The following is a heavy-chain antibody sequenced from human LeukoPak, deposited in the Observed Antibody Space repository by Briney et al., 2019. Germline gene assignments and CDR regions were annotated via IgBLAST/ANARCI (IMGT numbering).Heavy chain of an antibody. CDR2: IYHSGSP. V-gene: IGHV4-4*02. J-gene: IGHJ6*02. CDR3: ASPELLSNYYYGMDV. D-gene: IGHD1-26*01. CDR1: GGSISNNNW. Sequence: TSETLSLTCAVSGGSISNNNWWGWVRQPPGKGLEWIGEIYHSGSPNYNPSLKSRVTISVDKSRNHFSLNLSSVTAADTAVYYCASPELLSNYYYGMDVWGQGTTVTVSS.